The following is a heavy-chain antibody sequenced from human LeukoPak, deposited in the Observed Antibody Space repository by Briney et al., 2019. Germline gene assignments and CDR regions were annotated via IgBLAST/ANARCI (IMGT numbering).Heavy chain of an antibody. V-gene: IGHV1-69*06. Sequence: SVKDSCKMFGGTFSDCGITWLRQAPGQGLEWVGRIIPLFGTTNSAQGFQDRVTLSADTSTNTAYMELTSLRSDDTAVYYCARGAFSPVITFGPFYFESWGQGTLITVSS. J-gene: IGHJ4*02. D-gene: IGHD3-16*01. CDR2: IIPLFGTT. CDR1: GGTFSDCG. CDR3: ARGAFSPVITFGPFYFES.